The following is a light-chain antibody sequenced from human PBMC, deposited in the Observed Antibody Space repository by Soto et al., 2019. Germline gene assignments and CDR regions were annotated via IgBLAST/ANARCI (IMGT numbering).Light chain of an antibody. CDR2: EVS. Sequence: QSALTQPASVSGSPGQSITISCTGTSSDVGGYNYVSWYQQQSGKAPKLMIHEVSNRPSGVSNRFSGSKSGNTASLTTPGLQAEDEADYYCSSYTSSRAYVFGIGTKVTVL. CDR3: SSYTSSRAYV. V-gene: IGLV2-14*01. CDR1: SSDVGGYNY. J-gene: IGLJ1*01.